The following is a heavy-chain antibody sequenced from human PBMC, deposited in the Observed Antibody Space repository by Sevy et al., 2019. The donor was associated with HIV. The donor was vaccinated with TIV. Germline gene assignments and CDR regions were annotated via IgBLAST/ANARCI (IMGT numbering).Heavy chain of an antibody. CDR3: ATASQYSGSPLHIDY. J-gene: IGHJ4*02. CDR2: FDPEDGET. D-gene: IGHD1-26*01. V-gene: IGHV1-24*01. CDR1: GYTLTELS. Sequence: ASVKVSCKVSGYTLTELSMHWVRQAPGKGLEWMGGFDPEDGETIYAQTFQGRVTMTEDTSTDIAYMELSSLRSEDTDVYYCATASQYSGSPLHIDYCTQGTLVTVS.